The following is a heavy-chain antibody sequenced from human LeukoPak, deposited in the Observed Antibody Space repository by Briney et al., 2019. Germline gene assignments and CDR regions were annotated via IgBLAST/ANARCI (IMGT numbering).Heavy chain of an antibody. V-gene: IGHV1-18*01. CDR3: ARVLRADMATSDY. CDR2: ISAYNGNT. CDR1: GYTFTSYG. J-gene: IGHJ4*02. D-gene: IGHD5-24*01. Sequence: ASVKVSCKASGYTFTSYGFSWVRQAPGQGLEWMGWISAYNGNTNYAQSLQGRVTMTTDTSMSTAFMELRSLRSDDTAVYYCARVLRADMATSDYWGQGTLVTVSS.